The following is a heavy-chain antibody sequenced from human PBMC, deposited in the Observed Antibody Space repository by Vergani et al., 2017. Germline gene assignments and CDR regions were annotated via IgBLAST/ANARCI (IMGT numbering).Heavy chain of an antibody. Sequence: QVQLQQWGAGLLKPSETLSLTCAVYGGSFSGYYWSWIRQPPGKGLEWIGEINHSGSTNYNPSLKSRVTISVDTSKNQFSLKLSSVTAADTAVYYCARGPGDGYNLYYFDYWGQGTLVTVSS. CDR1: GGSFSGYY. J-gene: IGHJ4*02. CDR2: INHSGST. D-gene: IGHD5-24*01. CDR3: ARGPGDGYNLYYFDY. V-gene: IGHV4-34*01.